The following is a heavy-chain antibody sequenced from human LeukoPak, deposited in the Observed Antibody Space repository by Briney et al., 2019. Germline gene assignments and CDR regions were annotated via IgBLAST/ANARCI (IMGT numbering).Heavy chain of an antibody. CDR3: AKGGYSSGWFHAFDI. Sequence: GSLRLSXAASGFTVSSNYMSWVRQAPGKGLEWVSVIYSGGNTYFTDSVKGRFTISRDNSKNTLYLQMNSLRPEDTAVYYCAKGGYSSGWFHAFDIWGQGTMVTVSS. J-gene: IGHJ3*02. V-gene: IGHV3-66*02. CDR1: GFTVSSNY. CDR2: IYSGGNT. D-gene: IGHD6-19*01.